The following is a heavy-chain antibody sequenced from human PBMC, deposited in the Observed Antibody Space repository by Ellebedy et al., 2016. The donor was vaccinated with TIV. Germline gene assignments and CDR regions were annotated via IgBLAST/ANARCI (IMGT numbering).Heavy chain of an antibody. CDR1: GLTVSNNY. CDR3: ARDRHCIADGCHSV. CDR2: IFSGGDT. D-gene: IGHD2-15*01. Sequence: PGGSLRLSCAASGLTVSNNYMRWIRQAPGKGLEWVALIFSGGDTHYSDSVKGRFTISRDNSKNTVYLQMNNVRVEDTAVYYCARDRHCIADGCHSVWGQGTLVTVSS. J-gene: IGHJ4*02. V-gene: IGHV3-53*01.